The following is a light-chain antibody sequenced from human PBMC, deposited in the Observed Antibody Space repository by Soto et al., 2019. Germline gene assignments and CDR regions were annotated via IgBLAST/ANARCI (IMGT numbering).Light chain of an antibody. CDR1: QSISNW. Sequence: DIRMTQSPSTLSAPVGDRVTVTCRASQSISNWLAWYQQKPGKAPKLLIYDASSLESGVPSRFSGSESGTEFTLTISSLQPDDFATYYCQHYNTYSWTFGQGTKVDIK. CDR2: DAS. CDR3: QHYNTYSWT. V-gene: IGKV1-5*01. J-gene: IGKJ1*01.